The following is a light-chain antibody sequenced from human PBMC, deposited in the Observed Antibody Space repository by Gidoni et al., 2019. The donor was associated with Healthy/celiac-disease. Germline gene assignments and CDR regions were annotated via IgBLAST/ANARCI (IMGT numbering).Light chain of an antibody. V-gene: IGKV1-5*03. J-gene: IGKJ2*01. CDR3: QQYNSPVT. CDR2: KAS. Sequence: DIQMTQSPSTLSASVGDRVTITCRSSQSISIWLAWYQQKPGKAPKLLIYKASSLESGVPSRFSGSGSGTEFTLTISSLQPDDFATYYCQQYNSPVTFGQGTKLEIK. CDR1: QSISIW.